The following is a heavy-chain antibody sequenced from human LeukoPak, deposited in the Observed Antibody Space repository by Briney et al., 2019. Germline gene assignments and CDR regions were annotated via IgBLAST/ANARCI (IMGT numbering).Heavy chain of an antibody. Sequence: SSETLSLTCTVSGGSISSYYWSWIRQPPGKGLEWIGYIYYSGSTNCNPSLKSRVTISVDTSKNQFSLKLSSVTAADTAVYYCARGATVTSYDAFDIWGQGTMVTVSS. V-gene: IGHV4-59*01. J-gene: IGHJ3*02. CDR3: ARGATVTSYDAFDI. CDR2: IYYSGST. CDR1: GGSISSYY. D-gene: IGHD4-17*01.